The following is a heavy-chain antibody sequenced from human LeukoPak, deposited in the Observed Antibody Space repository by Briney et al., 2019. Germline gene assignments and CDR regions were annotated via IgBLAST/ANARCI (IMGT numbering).Heavy chain of an antibody. CDR3: GRVSAAGAD. V-gene: IGHV3-21*01. CDR1: GFTLSRYS. CDR2: ISSSSRYI. Sequence: PGRTLRPSCAASGFTLSRYSTNWVPHAPGKGLEWVSSISSSSRYIYYADSSKGRFTISRSNAKNSLYLQMNSLRAEDTAVYYCGRVSAAGADWGQGTLVTVSS. D-gene: IGHD6-13*01. J-gene: IGHJ4*02.